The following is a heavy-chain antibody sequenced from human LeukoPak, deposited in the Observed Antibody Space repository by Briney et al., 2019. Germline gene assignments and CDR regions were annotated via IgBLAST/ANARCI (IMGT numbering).Heavy chain of an antibody. CDR3: AKILIAYCGGDCYSGYFDY. V-gene: IGHV3-23*01. CDR2: ISGSGGST. CDR1: GFTFSSYA. J-gene: IGHJ4*02. Sequence: PGGSLRLSCAASGFTFSSYAMSWVRQAPGKGLEWVSAISGSGGSTYYADSVKGRFTISRDNSKNTLYLQMNSLRAEDTAVYHCAKILIAYCGGDCYSGYFDYWGQGTLVTVSS. D-gene: IGHD2-21*02.